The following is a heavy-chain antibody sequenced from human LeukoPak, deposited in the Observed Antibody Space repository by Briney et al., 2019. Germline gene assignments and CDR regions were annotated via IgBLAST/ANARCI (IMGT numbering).Heavy chain of an antibody. CDR2: ISAYNGNT. CDR1: GYTFTSYG. Sequence: GASVKVSCKASGYTFTSYGISWVRQAPGQGLEWMGWISAYNGNTNYAQKLQGRVTMTTDTSTSTAYMELRSLRSDDTAVYYCARVSDYGSGSANWFDPWGQGTLVTVSS. J-gene: IGHJ5*02. D-gene: IGHD3-10*01. V-gene: IGHV1-18*01. CDR3: ARVSDYGSGSANWFDP.